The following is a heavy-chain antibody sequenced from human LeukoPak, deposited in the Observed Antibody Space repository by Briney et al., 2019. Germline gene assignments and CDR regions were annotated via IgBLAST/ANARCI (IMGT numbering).Heavy chain of an antibody. CDR3: ARELAAAYSSSWYFGMDV. CDR1: GFTFSTYS. V-gene: IGHV3-48*01. J-gene: IGHJ6*02. Sequence: GGSLRLSCAASGFTFSTYSMNWVRQAPGRGLEWVSYISTSGTTIYYADSVKGRFTISRDNAKNSLYLQMNSLRAEDTAVYYCARELAAAYSSSWYFGMDVWGQGTTVTVSS. D-gene: IGHD6-13*01. CDR2: ISTSGTTI.